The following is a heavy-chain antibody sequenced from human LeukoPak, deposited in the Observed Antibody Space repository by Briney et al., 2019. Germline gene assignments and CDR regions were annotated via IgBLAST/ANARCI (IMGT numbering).Heavy chain of an antibody. CDR2: ISAYNGNT. D-gene: IGHD1-26*01. V-gene: IGHV1-18*01. CDR1: GYTFTSYG. CDR3: ARDGSGSYFRPFDY. J-gene: IGHJ4*02. Sequence: GASVKVSCKASGYTFTSYGISWVRQAPGQGVEWMGWISAYNGNTNYAQKLQGRVTMTTDTSPSTAYTELRSLRSDDTAVYYCARDGSGSYFRPFDYWGQGTLVTVCS.